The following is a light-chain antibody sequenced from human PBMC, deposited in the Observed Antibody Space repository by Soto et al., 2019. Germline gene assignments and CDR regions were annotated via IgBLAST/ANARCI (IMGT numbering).Light chain of an antibody. V-gene: IGLV1-40*01. CDR1: SSNIGAGYG. Sequence: QSVLTQPPSVSWAPGQRVTISCTGSSSNIGAGYGVHWYQQLPGTAPKLLIYGNSNRPSGVPDRFSGSKTGTSASLAITGLQAEDEAHYYCQSYDSSLSGWVFGGGTKLTIL. J-gene: IGLJ3*02. CDR2: GNS. CDR3: QSYDSSLSGWV.